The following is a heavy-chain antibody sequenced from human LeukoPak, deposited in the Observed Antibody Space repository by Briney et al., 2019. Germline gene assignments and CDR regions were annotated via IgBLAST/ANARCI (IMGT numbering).Heavy chain of an antibody. V-gene: IGHV4-61*02. CDR3: ARVDYYYYMDV. CDR1: GGSISSGSYY. J-gene: IGHJ6*03. Sequence: SETLSLTCTVSGGSISSGSYYWSWIRQPAGKGPEWSGRIYTSGSTNYNPSLKSRVTISVDTSKNQYSLKLSSVTAADTAVYYCARVDYYYYMDVWGKGTTVTVSS. CDR2: IYTSGST.